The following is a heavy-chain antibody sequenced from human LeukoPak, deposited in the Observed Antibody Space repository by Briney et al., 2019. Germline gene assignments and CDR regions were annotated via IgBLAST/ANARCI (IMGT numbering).Heavy chain of an antibody. CDR1: GFTFSSYG. V-gene: IGHV3-30*02. CDR3: ANSIHNCSSTSCYAHFDY. CDR2: IRYDGSNK. Sequence: GGSLRLSCAASGFTFSSYGMHWVRQAPGKGLEWVAFIRYDGSNKYYADSVKGRFTISRDNSKNTLYLQMNSLRAEDTAVYYCANSIHNCSSTSCYAHFDYWGQGTLVTVSS. J-gene: IGHJ4*02. D-gene: IGHD2-2*01.